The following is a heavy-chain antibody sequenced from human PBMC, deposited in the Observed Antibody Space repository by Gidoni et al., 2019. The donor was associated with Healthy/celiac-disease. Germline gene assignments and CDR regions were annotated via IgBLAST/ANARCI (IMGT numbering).Heavy chain of an antibody. CDR1: GLTFSSYA. Sequence: QVQLVESGGGVVQPVSSLRPSCSASGLTFSSYAMHWVRQAPGKGLEWVAVISYDGSNKYYADSVKGRFTISRDNSKNTLYRQMNSLRAEDTAVYYCARGGSIVVVVAAEAFDYWGQGTLVTVSS. CDR3: ARGGSIVVVVAAEAFDY. V-gene: IGHV3-30-3*01. J-gene: IGHJ4*02. D-gene: IGHD2-15*01. CDR2: ISYDGSNK.